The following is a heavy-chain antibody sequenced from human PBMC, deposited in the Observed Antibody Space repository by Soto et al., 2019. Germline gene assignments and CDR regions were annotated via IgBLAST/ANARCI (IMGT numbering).Heavy chain of an antibody. D-gene: IGHD3-22*01. CDR2: IGGSGTTI. Sequence: GGSLRLSCVASGFPFSAYAMNWVRQTPGKGLEWVCGIGGSGTTIYCADSVKGRFTISRDNSKNTLYLQMNSLRAEDTAVYYCAKVRYFDSNGYYSCYFDYWGQGTLVTVSS. CDR1: GFPFSAYA. CDR3: AKVRYFDSNGYYSCYFDY. V-gene: IGHV3-23*01. J-gene: IGHJ4*02.